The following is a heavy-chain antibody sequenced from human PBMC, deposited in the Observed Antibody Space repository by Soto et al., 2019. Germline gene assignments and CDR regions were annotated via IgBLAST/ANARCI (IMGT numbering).Heavy chain of an antibody. CDR3: ASGSGRVRGSGSYFGYYYYGMDV. CDR2: IDPSDSYT. CDR1: GYSFNSYW. Sequence: LGESLRISCKGSGYSFNSYWISWVRQMPGKGLEWMGRIDPSDSYTNYSPSFQGHVTISADKSISTAYLQWSSLKASDTAMYYCASGSGRVRGSGSYFGYYYYGMDVWGQGTTVTVSS. J-gene: IGHJ6*02. D-gene: IGHD3-10*01. V-gene: IGHV5-10-1*01.